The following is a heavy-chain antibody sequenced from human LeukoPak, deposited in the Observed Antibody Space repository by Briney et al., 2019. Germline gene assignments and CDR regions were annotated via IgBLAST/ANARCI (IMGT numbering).Heavy chain of an antibody. CDR2: IWYDGSNK. CDR1: GFTFSIDG. Sequence: GRSLRPSCAASGFTFSIDGMHWGRQAPGKGLEWVAVIWYDGSNKYYADSVKGRFTISRDNSKNTLYLQMNSLRAEDTAVYYCARQTVTLDYWGQGTLVTVSS. CDR3: ARQTVTLDY. V-gene: IGHV3-33*01. D-gene: IGHD2-21*02. J-gene: IGHJ4*02.